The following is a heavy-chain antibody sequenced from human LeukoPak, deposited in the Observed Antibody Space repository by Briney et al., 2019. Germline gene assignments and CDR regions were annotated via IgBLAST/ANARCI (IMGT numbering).Heavy chain of an antibody. D-gene: IGHD6-19*01. CDR2: IKSSGST. V-gene: IGHV4-59*08. Sequence: SETLTLTCTVSGGSISNYYWSWIRQPPGKGLEWIGYIKSSGSTSYNPSLKSRVTISVDTSKNQFSLKLNSVTAADTAVYYCARRKNSGWATDTFDIWGQGTMVTVSS. J-gene: IGHJ3*02. CDR3: ARRKNSGWATDTFDI. CDR1: GGSISNYY.